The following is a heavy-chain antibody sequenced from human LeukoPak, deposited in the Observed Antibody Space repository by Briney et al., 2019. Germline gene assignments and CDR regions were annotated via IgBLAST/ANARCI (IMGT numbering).Heavy chain of an antibody. V-gene: IGHV7-4-1*02. CDR3: ARRIAAAPVGAFDI. D-gene: IGHD6-13*01. CDR2: INTNTGNP. Sequence: ASVKVSCKASGYTFTSYAMNWVRQAPGQGLEWMGWINTNTGNPTYAQGFTGRFVFSLDTSVSTAYLQISSLKAEDTAVYYCARRIAAAPVGAFDIWGQGTMVTVSS. J-gene: IGHJ3*02. CDR1: GYTFTSYA.